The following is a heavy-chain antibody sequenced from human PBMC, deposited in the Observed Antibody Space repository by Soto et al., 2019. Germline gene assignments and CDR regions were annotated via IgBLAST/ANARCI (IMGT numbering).Heavy chain of an antibody. CDR2: IYSGDSDA. J-gene: IGHJ4*02. CDR3: ARQGGEYNTMSDY. Sequence: RGESLKISCKGSGYTFSKYWIGWVRQTPGKGLEWMGMIYSGDSDARYSPSFEGQVTFSVDKSINTACLQWNSLKASDTAMYYCARQGGEYNTMSDYWGQGTLVNGSS. V-gene: IGHV5-51*01. D-gene: IGHD3-10*01. CDR1: GYTFSKYW.